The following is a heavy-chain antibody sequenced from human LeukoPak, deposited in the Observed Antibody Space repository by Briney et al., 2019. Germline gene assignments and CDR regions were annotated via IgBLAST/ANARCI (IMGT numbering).Heavy chain of an antibody. J-gene: IGHJ4*02. CDR1: GGTFSSYA. V-gene: IGHV1-69*13. Sequence: SVKVSCKASGGTFSSYAVSWVRQAPGQGLEWMGGIIPVFGTANYAQKFQGRVTITADESSMTVYMDLSSLRSEDTAVYYCARDRDWTYAGNDDAFDYWGQGMLVTVSS. CDR3: ARDRDWTYAGNDDAFDY. CDR2: IIPVFGTA. D-gene: IGHD1-7*01.